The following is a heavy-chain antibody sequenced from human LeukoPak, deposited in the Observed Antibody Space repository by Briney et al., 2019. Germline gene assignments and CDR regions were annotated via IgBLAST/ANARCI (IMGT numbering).Heavy chain of an antibody. CDR2: ISAYNGNT. Sequence: ASVRLSCKASGYTFTSYGISWVRQAPGQGLEWMGWISAYNGNTNYAQKLQGRFTITTDTSTSTAYMELRSLRSDDTAVYYCARVRFLEWLPYYFDYWGQGTLVTVSS. J-gene: IGHJ4*02. CDR1: GYTFTSYG. CDR3: ARVRFLEWLPYYFDY. V-gene: IGHV1-18*01. D-gene: IGHD3-3*01.